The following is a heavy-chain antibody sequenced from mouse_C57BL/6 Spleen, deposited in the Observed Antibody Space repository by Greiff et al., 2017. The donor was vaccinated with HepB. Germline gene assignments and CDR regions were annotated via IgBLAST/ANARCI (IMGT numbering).Heavy chain of an antibody. CDR3: TTRSSGYWFAY. Sequence: VQLQQSGAELVRPGASVKLSCTASGFNIKDDYMHWVKQRPEQGLEWIGWIDPENGDTEYASKFQGKATITADTSSNTAYLQLSSLTSEDTAVYYCTTRSSGYWFAYWGQGTLVTVSA. D-gene: IGHD3-2*02. CDR1: GFNIKDDY. J-gene: IGHJ3*01. V-gene: IGHV14-4*01. CDR2: IDPENGDT.